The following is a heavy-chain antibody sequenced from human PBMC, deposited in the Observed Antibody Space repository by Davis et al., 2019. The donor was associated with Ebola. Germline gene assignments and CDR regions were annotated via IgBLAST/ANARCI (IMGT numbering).Heavy chain of an antibody. J-gene: IGHJ4*02. CDR1: GGSFSGYY. Sequence: MPSETLSLTCAVYGGSFSGYYWSWIRQLPGKGLEWIGEINHSGSTKYNPSLKSRVTISVDTSKNQFSLKLSSVTAADTAVYYCARAPRAYDILTGYYYWGQGTLVTVSS. D-gene: IGHD3-9*01. V-gene: IGHV4-34*01. CDR2: INHSGST. CDR3: ARAPRAYDILTGYYY.